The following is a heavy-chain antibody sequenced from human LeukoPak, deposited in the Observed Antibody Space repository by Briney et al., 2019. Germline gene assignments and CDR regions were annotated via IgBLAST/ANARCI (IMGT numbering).Heavy chain of an antibody. D-gene: IGHD3-9*01. Sequence: PGGSLRLSCAASGFTFSDYYMSWIRQAPGKGLEWVSYISSSGSTIYYADSVKGRFTISRDNAKNSLYLQMNSLRAEDTAVYYCARHHTAYDILTGYYRHDYWGQGTLVTVSS. CDR2: ISSSGSTI. CDR3: ARHHTAYDILTGYYRHDY. V-gene: IGHV3-11*01. CDR1: GFTFSDYY. J-gene: IGHJ4*02.